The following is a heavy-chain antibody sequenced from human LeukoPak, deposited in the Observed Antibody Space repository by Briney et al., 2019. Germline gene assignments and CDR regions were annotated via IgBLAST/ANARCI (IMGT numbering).Heavy chain of an antibody. CDR3: ARVRLRLGYYFDY. CDR2: IYYSGST. D-gene: IGHD6-25*01. J-gene: IGHJ4*02. V-gene: IGHV4-59*12. CDR1: GGSISSYY. Sequence: SETLSLTCTVSGGSISSYYWSWIRQPPGKGLEWIGYIYYSGSTNYNPSLKSRVTISVDKSKNQFSLKLSSVTAADTAVYYCARVRLRLGYYFDYWGQGTLVTVSS.